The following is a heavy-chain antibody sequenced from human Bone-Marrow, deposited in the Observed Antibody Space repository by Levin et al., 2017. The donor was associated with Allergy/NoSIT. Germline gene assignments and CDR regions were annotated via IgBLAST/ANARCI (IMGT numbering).Heavy chain of an antibody. J-gene: IGHJ4*02. CDR3: AKYGGSSTPDS. V-gene: IGHV3-23*01. CDR1: GFTFSSYA. Sequence: SCAASGFTFSSYAMSWVRQAPGKGLEWVSAVSGGGGSTYYADSVKGRFTISRDDSKNTLYLQMNSLRAEDTAVYYCAKYGGSSTPDSWGQGTLVTVSS. CDR2: VSGGGGST. D-gene: IGHD3-16*01.